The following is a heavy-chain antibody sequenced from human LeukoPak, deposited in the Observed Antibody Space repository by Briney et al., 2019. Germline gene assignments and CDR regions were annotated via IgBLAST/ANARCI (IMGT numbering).Heavy chain of an antibody. Sequence: SETLSLTCTVSGGSISSYYWSWIRQPPGKGLEWIGYIYFSGSTNYNPSLTSRVTIAVNTDKNQFSLKLSSVTAADTAVYYCARHCSSTSCHYYYMDVWGQGTPVTVSS. CDR1: GGSISSYY. CDR2: IYFSGST. D-gene: IGHD2-2*01. V-gene: IGHV4-59*08. J-gene: IGHJ6*03. CDR3: ARHCSSTSCHYYYMDV.